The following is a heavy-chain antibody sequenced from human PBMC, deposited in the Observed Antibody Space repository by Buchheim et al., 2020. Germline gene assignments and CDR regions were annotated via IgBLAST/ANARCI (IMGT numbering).Heavy chain of an antibody. CDR1: GFTFSTYR. V-gene: IGHV3-21*02. J-gene: IGHJ4*02. CDR2: IISGSSYI. CDR3: ARDYYDSSGPRGPDY. D-gene: IGHD3-22*01. Sequence: EVQLVESGGGLVKPGGSLRLSCAASGFTFSTYRMNWVRQAPGKGLELVSSIISGSSYIDYADSVKGRFTISRDHAKNSLYLQMNSLTADDTAVYYCARDYYDSSGPRGPDYWGQGTL.